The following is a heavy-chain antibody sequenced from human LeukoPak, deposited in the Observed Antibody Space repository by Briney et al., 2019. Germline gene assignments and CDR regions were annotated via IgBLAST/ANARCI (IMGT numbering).Heavy chain of an antibody. CDR2: INPNSGGT. J-gene: IGHJ6*03. D-gene: IGHD6-13*01. Sequence: ASVKVSCKASGYTFTGYYMHWVRQAPGQGLEWMGWINPNSGGTNYAQKFQGRVTMTRDTSISTAYMELSRLRSDDTAVYYCARMRGSYSSRRYYMDVWGKGTTVTISS. CDR3: ARMRGSYSSRRYYMDV. V-gene: IGHV1-2*02. CDR1: GYTFTGYY.